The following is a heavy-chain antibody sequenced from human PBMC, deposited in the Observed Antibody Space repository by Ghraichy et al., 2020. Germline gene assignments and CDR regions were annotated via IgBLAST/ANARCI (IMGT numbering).Heavy chain of an antibody. V-gene: IGHV3-7*01. Sequence: LSLTCAASGFTFSRHWMTWVRQAPGKGLEWLANIKPDGSEGYYVDSVKGRFTISRDNAKNSLYLQMNSLGAEDMAVYYCARGTTAAAGTDYWGQGTLVTVSS. CDR1: GFTFSRHW. CDR3: ARGTTAAAGTDY. J-gene: IGHJ4*02. CDR2: IKPDGSEG. D-gene: IGHD6-13*01.